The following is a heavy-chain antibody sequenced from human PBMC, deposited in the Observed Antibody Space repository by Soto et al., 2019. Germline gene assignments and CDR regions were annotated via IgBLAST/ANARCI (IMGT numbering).Heavy chain of an antibody. V-gene: IGHV1-69*12. J-gene: IGHJ6*02. Sequence: QVQLVQSGAEVKKPGSSVKVSCKASGGTFSSYAISWVRQAPGQGLEWMGGIIPIFGTANYAQKFQGRVTITADESTSTAYRDLSSLRAEDPAVYYCARPTDLTTIYYFYGMDVLGQGATVTVSS. CDR1: GGTFSSYA. CDR2: IIPIFGTA. D-gene: IGHD1-1*01. CDR3: ARPTDLTTIYYFYGMDV.